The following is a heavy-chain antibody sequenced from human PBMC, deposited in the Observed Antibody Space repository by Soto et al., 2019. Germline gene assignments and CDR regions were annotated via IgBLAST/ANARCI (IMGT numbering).Heavy chain of an antibody. CDR2: IYYSGST. Sequence: QVQLQESGPGLVKPSQTLSLTCTVSGGSISSGDYYWSWIRQPPGKGLEWIGYIYYSGSTYYNPSLKSRVTISVDTSKNQFSLRLSSVTAADTAVYYCARFGYDFWSGYASPCDYWGQGTLVTVSS. D-gene: IGHD3-3*01. J-gene: IGHJ4*02. CDR3: ARFGYDFWSGYASPCDY. CDR1: GGSISSGDYY. V-gene: IGHV4-30-4*01.